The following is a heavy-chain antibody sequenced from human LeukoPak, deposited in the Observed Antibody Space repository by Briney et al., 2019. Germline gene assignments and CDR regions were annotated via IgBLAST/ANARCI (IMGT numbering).Heavy chain of an antibody. Sequence: SETLSLTCAVYGGSFSGYYWSWIRQPPGKGLEWIGEINHSGSTNYNPSLKSRVTISVDTSKNQFSLKLSSVTAADTAVYYCARGPYCGGYCYPHLDYWCQGTLVTVSS. CDR1: GGSFSGYY. CDR3: ARGPYCGGYCYPHLDY. J-gene: IGHJ4*02. D-gene: IGHD2-21*02. CDR2: INHSGST. V-gene: IGHV4-34*01.